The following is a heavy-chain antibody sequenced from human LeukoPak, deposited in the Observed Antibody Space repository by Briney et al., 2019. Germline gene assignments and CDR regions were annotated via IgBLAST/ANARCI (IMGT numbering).Heavy chain of an antibody. CDR3: ARGSAFDI. Sequence: KPSETLSLTCTVSGGSISSYYWSWIRQPPGKGLEWIGYIYYSGSANYNPSLKSRVSISVDTSKNQLSLKLSSVTAADTAMYYCARGSAFDIWGQGTMVTVSS. J-gene: IGHJ3*02. CDR1: GGSISSYY. CDR2: IYYSGSA. V-gene: IGHV4-59*01.